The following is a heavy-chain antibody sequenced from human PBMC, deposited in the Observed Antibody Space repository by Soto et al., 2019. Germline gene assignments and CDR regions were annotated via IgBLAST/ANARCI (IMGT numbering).Heavy chain of an antibody. J-gene: IGHJ4*02. V-gene: IGHV3-23*01. Sequence: EVQVLESGGDLIQPGGSLRLACAASGFIFSDYSMSWVRQAPGKGLEWVSGISGSGYSTYYADSVRGRFTISRDNSKNTLYLQMNSLRAEDTAVYYCAKSYGNEWQYYYFDYWGQGTLVTVSS. CDR2: ISGSGYST. CDR1: GFIFSDYS. D-gene: IGHD2-15*01. CDR3: AKSYGNEWQYYYFDY.